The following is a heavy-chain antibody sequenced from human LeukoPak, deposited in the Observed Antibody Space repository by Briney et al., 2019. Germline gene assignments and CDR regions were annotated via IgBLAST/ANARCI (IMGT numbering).Heavy chain of an antibody. CDR3: APHCTNGVCFHNWFDP. CDR2: VYYSGSTLYSVST. CDR1: GGSITSSRYY. J-gene: IGHJ5*02. Sequence: SETLSLTCTVSGGSITSSRYYWGWIRQPPGKGLEWIGSVYYSGSTLYSVSTYYNPSLKSRVTISVDTSKNQFSLELRSVTAADTAVYYCAPHCTNGVCFHNWFDPWGQGTLVTVSS. V-gene: IGHV4-39*07. D-gene: IGHD2-8*01.